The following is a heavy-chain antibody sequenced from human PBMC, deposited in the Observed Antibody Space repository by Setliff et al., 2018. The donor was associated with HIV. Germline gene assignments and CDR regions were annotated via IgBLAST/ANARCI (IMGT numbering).Heavy chain of an antibody. J-gene: IGHJ4*02. Sequence: SETLSLTCAVYGASFSDYYWSWIRQSPGKGLEWIGEIYHSGTTNYNPSLNSRVTISVDKSKDQFSLKLSSVTAADTAIYYCAIRSRLGGSSNYFDSWGQGALVTVS. V-gene: IGHV4-34*01. D-gene: IGHD1-26*01. CDR2: IYHSGTT. CDR1: GASFSDYY. CDR3: AIRSRLGGSSNYFDS.